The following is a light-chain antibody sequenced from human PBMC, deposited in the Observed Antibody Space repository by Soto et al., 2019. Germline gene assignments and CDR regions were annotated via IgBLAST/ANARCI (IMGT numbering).Light chain of an antibody. Sequence: QSAVTQPASVSGSPGQSITISCTGTSSYVGGYNYVSWYQQHPGKAPKLMIYEVSNRPSGVSNRFSGSKSGNTASLTISGLQDEDEADYYCSSYTSSSTPVFGTGTKVTVL. CDR3: SSYTSSSTPV. CDR1: SSYVGGYNY. CDR2: EVS. J-gene: IGLJ1*01. V-gene: IGLV2-14*01.